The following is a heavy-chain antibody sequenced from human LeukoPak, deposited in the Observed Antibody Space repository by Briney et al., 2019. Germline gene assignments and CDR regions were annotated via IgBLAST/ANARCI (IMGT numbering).Heavy chain of an antibody. J-gene: IGHJ4*02. CDR3: AREGWSYKLDY. D-gene: IGHD2-15*01. V-gene: IGHV4-4*07. CDR2: IYASGSA. Sequence: SETLSLTCTVSGGSISSDYWSWIRQPAGKGLEWVGRIYASGSANYNPSLKSRVTMSVDTSKNQFSLKLSSVTAADTAVYYCAREGWSYKLDYWGQGTLVTVSS. CDR1: GGSISSDY.